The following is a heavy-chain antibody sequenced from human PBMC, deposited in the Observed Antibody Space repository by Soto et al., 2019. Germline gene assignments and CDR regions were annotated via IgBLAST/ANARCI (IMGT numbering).Heavy chain of an antibody. Sequence: QVQLQESGPGLVKPSGTLSLTCAVSGGSISSSNWWSWVRQPPGKGLEWIGEIYHSGSTNYNPSLKSRVTISVDKSKNQSSLKLSSVTAADTAVYYCAREYTYYYDSSGYCNAFDIWGQGTMVTVSS. CDR1: GGSISSSNW. CDR2: IYHSGST. CDR3: AREYTYYYDSSGYCNAFDI. V-gene: IGHV4-4*02. J-gene: IGHJ3*02. D-gene: IGHD3-22*01.